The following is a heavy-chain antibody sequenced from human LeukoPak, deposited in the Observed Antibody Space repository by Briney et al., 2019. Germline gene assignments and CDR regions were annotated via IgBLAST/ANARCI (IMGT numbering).Heavy chain of an antibody. J-gene: IGHJ4*02. CDR2: IYWTDDK. Sequence: SGPTLVKPTQTLTLTCTFSGFPLSTSGVGVGWIRQPPGKALEWLALIYWTDDKRYSPSLKSRLTITKDTSKNQVVLTMTNMDPVDTATYYCAHYGISYDSGVLYYFDYWGQGTLVTVSS. D-gene: IGHD1-26*01. CDR1: GFPLSTSGVG. V-gene: IGHV2-5*01. CDR3: AHYGISYDSGVLYYFDY.